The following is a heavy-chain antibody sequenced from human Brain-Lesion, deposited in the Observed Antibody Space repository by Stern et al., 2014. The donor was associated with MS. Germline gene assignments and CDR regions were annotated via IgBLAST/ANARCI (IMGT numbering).Heavy chain of an antibody. V-gene: IGHV3-23*04. CDR3: AKGVWGSYLNAFDM. D-gene: IGHD3-16*02. J-gene: IGHJ3*02. CDR1: GFRFSSYA. CDR2: ISASGGSS. Sequence: EVQLVESGGGLVQPGGSLRLSCAASGFRFSSYAMSWVRQTPGKGLEWVSRISASGGSSYYVDSVKGRFPILRDKAKNPLVLPMNSLRAEDTAVYYWAKGVWGSYLNAFDMWGQGTMVTVSS.